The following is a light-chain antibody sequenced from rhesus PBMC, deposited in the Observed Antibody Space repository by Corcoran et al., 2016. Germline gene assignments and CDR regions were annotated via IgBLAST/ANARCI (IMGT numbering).Light chain of an antibody. CDR2: VTT. CDR1: QSASSN. Sequence: IVMTQSPATLSSSSGERATLSCRASQSASSNLAWYQQKPGQAPSLLIYVTTNRATGIPDRFSGLGSGTDFTLTLRSLEPEAFAVYYCPRFSNWPLPFGGGTKVEIK. CDR3: PRFSNWPLP. V-gene: IGKV3-42*03. J-gene: IGKJ4*01.